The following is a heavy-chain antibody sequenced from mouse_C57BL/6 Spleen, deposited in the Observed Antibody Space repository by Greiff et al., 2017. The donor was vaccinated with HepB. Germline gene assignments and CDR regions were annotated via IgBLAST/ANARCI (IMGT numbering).Heavy chain of an antibody. CDR2: ISSGSSTI. D-gene: IGHD1-1*01. V-gene: IGHV5-17*01. J-gene: IGHJ2*01. Sequence: EVQGVESGGGLVKPGGSLKLSCAASGFTFSDYGMHWVRQAPEQGLEWVAYISSGSSTIYYADTVKGRCTISRDNAKNTLFLQMTSLRSEDTAMYYCATITTVVEGDYWGQGTTLTVSS. CDR1: GFTFSDYG. CDR3: ATITTVVEGDY.